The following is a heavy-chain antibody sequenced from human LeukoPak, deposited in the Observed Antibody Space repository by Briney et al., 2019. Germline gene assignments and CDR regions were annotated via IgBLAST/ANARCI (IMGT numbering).Heavy chain of an antibody. V-gene: IGHV4-59*01. CDR2: IYDIGST. J-gene: IGHJ4*02. CDR3: ARGETVFDNVWRTYRYTYFDS. CDR1: GGSISDYY. D-gene: IGHD3-16*02. Sequence: SETLSLTCTVSGGSISDYYWNWIRQPPGKGLEWIGYIYDIGSTNYNPSLKSRVTISVDTSKNQFSLKLSSLTAADTAVYYCARGETVFDNVWRTYRYTYFDSWGQGDLVTVSS.